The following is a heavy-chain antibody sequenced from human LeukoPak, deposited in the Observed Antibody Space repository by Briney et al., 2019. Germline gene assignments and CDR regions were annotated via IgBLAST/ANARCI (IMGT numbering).Heavy chain of an antibody. CDR3: ARGGLGRNWFDP. J-gene: IGHJ5*02. Sequence: ASVTVSCTASGYTFTNYYMHWVRQAPGQGLEWMGMINPSGGSTSYAQKFQGRVTMTGDTATSTVYMELSSLRSEDTAVYYCARGGLGRNWFDPWGQGTLVTVSS. CDR2: INPSGGST. D-gene: IGHD3-16*01. V-gene: IGHV1-46*01. CDR1: GYTFTNYY.